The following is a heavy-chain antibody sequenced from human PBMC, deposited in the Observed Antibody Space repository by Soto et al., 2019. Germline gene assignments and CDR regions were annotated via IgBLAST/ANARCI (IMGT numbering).Heavy chain of an antibody. CDR1: GNGSSRIRVA. CDR2: TYYRSKWYN. CDR3: ARDYGGYESDDALHF. Sequence: PTCGTSGNGSSRIRVAWKSFRQSPSRGLEWLGRTYYRSKWYNDYAVSVKSRITINPDTSKNQFSLQLNSVTPEDTAVYYCARDYGGYESDDALHFWGQGPMVTVS. J-gene: IGHJ3*01. D-gene: IGHD5-12*01. V-gene: IGHV6-1*01.